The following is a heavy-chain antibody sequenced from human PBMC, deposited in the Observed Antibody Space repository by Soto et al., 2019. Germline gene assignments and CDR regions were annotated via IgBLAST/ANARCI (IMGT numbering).Heavy chain of an antibody. J-gene: IGHJ4*02. CDR3: AKGLDERGYCSSTSCHGLVAWFY. V-gene: IGHV3-23*01. Sequence: GGSLRLSCAASGFTFSSYAMSWVRQAPGKGLEWVSAISCSGGSTYYADSVKGRFTNSGDNSKNTLYLQMNSLRAEETAVYYWAKGLDERGYCSSTSCHGLVAWFYWGQGTLVTVSS. D-gene: IGHD2-2*01. CDR2: ISCSGGST. CDR1: GFTFSSYA.